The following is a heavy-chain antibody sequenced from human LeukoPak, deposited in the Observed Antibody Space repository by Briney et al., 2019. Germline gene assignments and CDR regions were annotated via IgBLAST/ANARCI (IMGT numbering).Heavy chain of an antibody. CDR2: IYYSGST. V-gene: IGHV4-39*07. CDR1: GGSISSSSYY. Sequence: SETLSLTCTVSGGSISSSSYYWGWIRQPPGKGLEWIGSIYYSGSTYYNPSLKSRVTISVDTSKNQFSLKLSSVTAADTAVYYCARDGGRGGGPPFDLWGRGTLVTVSS. D-gene: IGHD2-15*01. J-gene: IGHJ2*01. CDR3: ARDGGRGGGPPFDL.